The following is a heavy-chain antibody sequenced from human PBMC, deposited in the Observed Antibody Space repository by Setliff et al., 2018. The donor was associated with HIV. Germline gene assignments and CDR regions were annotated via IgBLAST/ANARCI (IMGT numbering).Heavy chain of an antibody. J-gene: IGHJ3*02. CDR3: ATIVQVGSSTRYAFDI. Sequence: GGSLRLSCAASGFTFSFYSMNWVRQAPGKGLEWVSTITSSSNYIYYADSVKGRFTISRDNARNSMFLLMRSLKVEDTGIYYCATIVQVGSSTRYAFDIWGQGTPVTVSS. D-gene: IGHD1-26*01. V-gene: IGHV3-21*01. CDR1: GFTFSFYS. CDR2: ITSSSNYI.